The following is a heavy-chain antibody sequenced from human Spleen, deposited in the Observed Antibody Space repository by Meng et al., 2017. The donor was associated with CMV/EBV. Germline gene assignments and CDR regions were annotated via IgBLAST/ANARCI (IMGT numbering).Heavy chain of an antibody. J-gene: IGHJ4*02. CDR2: IDLNSGGS. CDR3: ARSFYADYGDF. D-gene: IGHD4-17*01. V-gene: IGHV1-2*02. Sequence: SCDASGFTFIDYSLPWVRQAPGQGLEWMGWIDLNSGGSNSAQKFQDRITMTRDTSISTAYMELKNLRSDDAAVYYCARSFYADYGDFWGRGTLVTVSS. CDR1: GFTFIDYS.